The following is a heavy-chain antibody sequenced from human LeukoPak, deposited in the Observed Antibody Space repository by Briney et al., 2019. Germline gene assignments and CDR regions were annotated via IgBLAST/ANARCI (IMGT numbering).Heavy chain of an antibody. J-gene: IGHJ4*02. CDR1: GFTFSYYT. V-gene: IGHV3-9*01. Sequence: GGSLRLSCAASGFTFSYYTMYWVRQAPGKGLEWVSGISWNSGSIDYADSVKGRFTISRDNAKNSLYLQMNSLRVEDTAFYYCAKDNRRHYTSGPNPDSLHWGQGALVTVSS. D-gene: IGHD6-19*01. CDR3: AKDNRRHYTSGPNPDSLH. CDR2: ISWNSGSI.